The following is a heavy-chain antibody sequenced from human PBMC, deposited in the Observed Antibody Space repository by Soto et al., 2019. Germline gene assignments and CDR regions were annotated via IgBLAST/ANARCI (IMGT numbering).Heavy chain of an antibody. V-gene: IGHV1-2*02. Sequence: QMQLVQSGADVKKPGASVKVSCKASGYSFTGYYIHWVRQAPGQGLERMGWINPQNGGTNYAQKFQGRVTMTMDTSINTAYVELSGLRSDDSAVFYCARSSALTISGIGAMDVWGQGATVTVSS. CDR3: ARSSALTISGIGAMDV. J-gene: IGHJ6*02. CDR1: GYSFTGYY. D-gene: IGHD3-3*01. CDR2: INPQNGGT.